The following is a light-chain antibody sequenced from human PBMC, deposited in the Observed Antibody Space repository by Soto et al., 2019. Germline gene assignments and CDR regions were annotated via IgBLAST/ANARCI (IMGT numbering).Light chain of an antibody. CDR3: QQYGSAPWT. V-gene: IGKV3-20*01. Sequence: EIVLTQSPGTLSLSPGERATLSCRASQSFSSSHFAWVQQKPGQAPRLLIYGASSRATGIPDRFSGNGSGTDFSITITRLELEDCAVYYCQQYGSAPWTFGRGTKVEVK. CDR1: QSFSSSH. J-gene: IGKJ1*01. CDR2: GAS.